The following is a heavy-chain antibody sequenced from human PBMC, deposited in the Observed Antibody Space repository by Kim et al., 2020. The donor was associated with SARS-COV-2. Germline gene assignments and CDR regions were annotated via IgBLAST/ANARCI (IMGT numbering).Heavy chain of an antibody. CDR3: AKWANYYGSGSYFY. Sequence: ADSVKGRFTISRDNSKNTLYLQMNSLRAEDTAVYYCAKWANYYGSGSYFYWGQGTLVTVSS. D-gene: IGHD3-10*01. V-gene: IGHV3-23*01. J-gene: IGHJ4*02.